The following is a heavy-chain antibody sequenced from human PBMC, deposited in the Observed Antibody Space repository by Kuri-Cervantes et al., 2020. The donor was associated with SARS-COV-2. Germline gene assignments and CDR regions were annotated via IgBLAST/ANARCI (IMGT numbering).Heavy chain of an antibody. CDR3: ARTGWFGENYYGMDV. Sequence: SETLSLTCTVSGDSISSCCYYWGWIRQPPGKGLEWIGSIEYSGSTYYNPSLKSRVTISIDKSKNQLSLKLASVTAADTAVYYCARTGWFGENYYGMDVWGQGTTVTVSS. J-gene: IGHJ6*02. D-gene: IGHD3-10*01. V-gene: IGHV4-39*01. CDR2: IEYSGST. CDR1: GDSISSCCYY.